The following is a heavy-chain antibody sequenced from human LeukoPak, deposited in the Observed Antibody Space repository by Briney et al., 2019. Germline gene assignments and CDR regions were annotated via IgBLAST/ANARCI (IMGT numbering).Heavy chain of an antibody. D-gene: IGHD2-2*01. CDR1: GGTFSSYA. Sequence: SVKVSCKASGGTFSSYAISWVRQAPGQGLEWMGRIIPILGIANYAQKFQGRVTITADKSTSTAYMELSSLRSEDTAVYYCARDGEGYCSSTSCLRGMDVWGQGTTVTVSS. CDR3: ARDGEGYCSSTSCLRGMDV. V-gene: IGHV1-69*04. J-gene: IGHJ6*02. CDR2: IIPILGIA.